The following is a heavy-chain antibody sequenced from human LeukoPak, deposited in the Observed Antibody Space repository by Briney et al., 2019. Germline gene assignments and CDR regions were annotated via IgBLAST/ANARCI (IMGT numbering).Heavy chain of an antibody. V-gene: IGHV4-59*01. CDR3: ARRRSITIFGVVLYYFDY. CDR1: GDSISSYY. J-gene: IGHJ4*02. Sequence: PSETLSLTCTVSGDSISSYYWSWLRQPPGKGPEWIGYISYSGNTNYNPSLKSRVTISADTSKNQFSLKVSSVTAADTAVYYCARRRSITIFGVVLYYFDYWGQGTLVTVSS. D-gene: IGHD3-3*01. CDR2: ISYSGNT.